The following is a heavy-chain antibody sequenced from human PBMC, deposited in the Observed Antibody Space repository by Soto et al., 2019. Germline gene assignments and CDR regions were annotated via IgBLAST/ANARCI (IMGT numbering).Heavy chain of an antibody. J-gene: IGHJ6*02. Sequence: QVQLVQSGAEVKKPGSSVKVSCKASGGTFSSYTISWVRQAPGQGLEWMGRIIPILGIANYAQKFQGRVTITADKSTSIFDMELSSLRYEDTAVYYCASAGYSSSWPYHYGMDVWVQGTTFTVSS. D-gene: IGHD6-13*01. CDR2: IIPILGIA. CDR3: ASAGYSSSWPYHYGMDV. CDR1: GGTFSSYT. V-gene: IGHV1-69*02.